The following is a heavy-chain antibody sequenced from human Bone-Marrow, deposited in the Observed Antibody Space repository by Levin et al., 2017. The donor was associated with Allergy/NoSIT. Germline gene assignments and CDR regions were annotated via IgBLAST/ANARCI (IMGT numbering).Heavy chain of an antibody. J-gene: IGHJ4*02. V-gene: IGHV3-53*01. Sequence: PSETLSLTCAVSGFTVSNNYMSWVRQAPGKGLEWVSVIYSGGGIDYADSVKGRFTISRDNSKNTVYLQMDNLRAEDTAVYYCSRVESRFGAAFWGQGTLVTVSS. D-gene: IGHD4/OR15-4a*01. CDR2: IYSGGGI. CDR3: SRVESRFGAAF. CDR1: GFTVSNNY.